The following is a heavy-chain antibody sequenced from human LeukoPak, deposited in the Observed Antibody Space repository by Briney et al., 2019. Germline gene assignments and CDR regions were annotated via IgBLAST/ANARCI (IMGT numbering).Heavy chain of an antibody. V-gene: IGHV4-30-4*01. Sequence: PSETLSLTCSVSGGSISSGNYYWSWIRQPPGKGLEWIGYIYYSGSTYYNPSLKSRVTISVDTSKNQFSLKLSSVTAADTAVYYCARDSRPLYYFDYWGQGTLVTVSS. CDR2: IYYSGST. J-gene: IGHJ4*02. CDR3: ARDSRPLYYFDY. CDR1: GGSISSGNYY.